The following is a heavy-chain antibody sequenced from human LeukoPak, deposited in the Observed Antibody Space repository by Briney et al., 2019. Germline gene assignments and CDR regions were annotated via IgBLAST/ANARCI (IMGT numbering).Heavy chain of an antibody. CDR3: ARGTYYYDSSGYYPENLHY. J-gene: IGHJ4*02. CDR1: GYTFTRYS. CDR2: ISAYNGNT. D-gene: IGHD3-22*01. Sequence: ASVRVSCMASGYTFTRYSMSWVRQAPGQGLEWMGWISAYNGNTNYAQKLQGRVTMTTDTSTSTAYMELRSLRSDDTAVYYCARGTYYYDSSGYYPENLHYWGRGTLVTVSS. V-gene: IGHV1-18*01.